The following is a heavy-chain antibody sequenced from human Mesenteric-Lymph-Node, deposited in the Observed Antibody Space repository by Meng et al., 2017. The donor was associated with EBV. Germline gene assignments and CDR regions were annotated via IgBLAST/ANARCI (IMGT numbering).Heavy chain of an antibody. J-gene: IGHJ4*02. CDR2: TYYRSKWYN. V-gene: IGHV6-1*01. Sequence: QVQLQQSGPGLVKPSQTLSLTCAISGDSVSNTNVAWNWIRQSPSRGLEWLGRTYYRSKWYNEYAQSVKGRITINPDTSKSEFSLQLNSVTPDDTAVYYCSRESWRAFDYWGQGTLVTVFS. CDR3: SRESWRAFDY. CDR1: GDSVSNTNVA.